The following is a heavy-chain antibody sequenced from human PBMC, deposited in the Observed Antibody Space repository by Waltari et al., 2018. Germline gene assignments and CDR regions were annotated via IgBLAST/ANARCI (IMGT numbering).Heavy chain of an antibody. V-gene: IGHV3-48*01. J-gene: IGHJ4*02. CDR1: GFTFSSYS. D-gene: IGHD3-10*01. Sequence: EVQLVESGGGLVQPGGSLRLSCAASGFTFSSYSMNWVRQAPGKGLEWVSYISSSSSTIYYADSVKGRFTISRDNAKNSLYLQMNSLIAEDTAVYYCARDPRGSGSKWGQGTLVTVSS. CDR3: ARDPRGSGSK. CDR2: ISSSSSTI.